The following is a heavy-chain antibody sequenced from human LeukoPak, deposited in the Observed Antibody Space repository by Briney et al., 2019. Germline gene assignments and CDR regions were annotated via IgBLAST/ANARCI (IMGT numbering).Heavy chain of an antibody. J-gene: IGHJ4*02. V-gene: IGHV3-11*04. CDR3: ARTGSYSGTGWQWLDLFDY. Sequence: PGGSLRLSCAASGFTFSDYYMSWIRQAPGKGLEWVSYISSSGSTIYYADSVKGRFTISRDNAKNSLYLQMNSLRAEDTAAYYCARTGSYSGTGWQWLDLFDYWGQGTLVTVSS. CDR2: ISSSGSTI. D-gene: IGHD6-19*01. CDR1: GFTFSDYY.